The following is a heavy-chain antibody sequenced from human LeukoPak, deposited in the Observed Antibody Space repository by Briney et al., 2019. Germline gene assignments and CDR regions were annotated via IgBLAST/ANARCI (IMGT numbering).Heavy chain of an antibody. V-gene: IGHV3-30*18. CDR1: GFTFSSYG. D-gene: IGHD4-17*01. CDR2: ISYDGSNK. Sequence: GGSLELSCAASGFTFSSYGMHWVRQAPGKGLEWVAVISYDGSNKYYADSVKGRLTISRDNSKNTLYLQMNNLRADDTAVYYCAEDGDYGAEYFQHWGQGTLVTVSS. CDR3: AEDGDYGAEYFQH. J-gene: IGHJ1*01.